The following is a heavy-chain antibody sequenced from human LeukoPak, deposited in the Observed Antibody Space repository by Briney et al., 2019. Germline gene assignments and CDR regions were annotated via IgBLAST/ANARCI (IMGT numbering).Heavy chain of an antibody. CDR1: VGSVSSSNYY. CDR3: ARVPAAGTGPDY. V-gene: IGHV4-61*01. D-gene: IGHD6-13*01. Sequence: PSETLSLTCTVPVGSVSSSNYYWSWIRQPPGNGLEGVGFFSYNVHSDYNPSLKSRLTISVDTSKNQFSLRLSSVTAADTAIYYCARVPAAGTGPDYWGQGTLVTVSS. J-gene: IGHJ4*02. CDR2: FSYNVHS.